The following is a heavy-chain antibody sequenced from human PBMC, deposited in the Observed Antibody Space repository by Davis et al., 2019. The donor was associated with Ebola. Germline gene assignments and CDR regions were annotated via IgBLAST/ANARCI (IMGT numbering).Heavy chain of an antibody. CDR3: TRGSVRFLEWLSQNAFDI. D-gene: IGHD3-3*01. CDR1: EFTFTTYV. Sequence: GGSLRLSCAASEFTFTTYVMHWVRQAPGKGLEWVAVISYDGDNSYYADSVKGRFTISRENSKYTVYLQMKSLRTEDTAVYYCTRGSVRFLEWLSQNAFDIWGQGKMVTVSS. J-gene: IGHJ3*02. V-gene: IGHV3-30-3*01. CDR2: ISYDGDNS.